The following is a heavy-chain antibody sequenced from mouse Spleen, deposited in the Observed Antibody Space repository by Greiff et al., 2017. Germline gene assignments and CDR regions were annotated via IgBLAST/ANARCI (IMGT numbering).Heavy chain of an antibody. J-gene: IGHJ1*01. D-gene: IGHD3-3*01. CDR3: ARGGRGWYFDV. CDR1: GFTFSSFG. V-gene: IGHV5-17*02. CDR2: ISSGSSTI. Sequence: EVKLMESGGGLVQPGGSRKLSCAASGFTFSSFGMHWVRQAPEKGLEWVAYISSGSSTIYYADTVKGRFTISRDNPKNTLFLQMTSLRSEDTAMYYCARGGRGWYFDVWGAGTTVTVSS.